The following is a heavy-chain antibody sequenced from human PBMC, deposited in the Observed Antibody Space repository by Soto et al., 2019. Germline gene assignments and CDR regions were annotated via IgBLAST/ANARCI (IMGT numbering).Heavy chain of an antibody. D-gene: IGHD3-22*01. CDR2: TYYRSKWYN. Sequence: SQTLSLTCAISGDSVSSNSAAWNWIRQSPSRGLEWLGRTYYRSKWYNDYAVSVKSRITINPDTSKNQFSLQLNSVTPEDTAVYYCAREKTEYYYDSSGYYPENWFDPWGQGTQVTVS. CDR3: AREKTEYYYDSSGYYPENWFDP. V-gene: IGHV6-1*01. CDR1: GDSVSSNSAA. J-gene: IGHJ5*02.